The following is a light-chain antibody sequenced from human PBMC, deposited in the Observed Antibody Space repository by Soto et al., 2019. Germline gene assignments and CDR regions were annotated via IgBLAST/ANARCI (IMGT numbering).Light chain of an antibody. CDR1: QSVSTH. V-gene: IGKV1-39*01. CDR3: QQTYTAPFT. CDR2: AAS. Sequence: DIQMTQSPSSLSASVGDRVIITCRASQSVSTHLNWYHQKPGKAPKLLIYAASTLQSGVPSRFSGSGSGTDFTLTISSLQPEDFASYYCQQTYTAPFTFGPGTKVDRK. J-gene: IGKJ3*01.